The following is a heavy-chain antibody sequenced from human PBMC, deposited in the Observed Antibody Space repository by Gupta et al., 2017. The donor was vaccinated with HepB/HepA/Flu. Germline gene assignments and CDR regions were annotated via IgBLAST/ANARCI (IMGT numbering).Heavy chain of an antibody. CDR2: ISGSGGTT. Sequence: EVQLLESGGGLVQPGGSLRLSCAASGFTFNTYAVNWVRQAPGKGLEGVSAISGSGGTTYYADSVKGRFTISRDNSKNTLYLQMNSLRAEDTAVYYCARDYDFWSGPYYFDYWGQGTLVTVSS. CDR3: ARDYDFWSGPYYFDY. D-gene: IGHD3-3*01. V-gene: IGHV3-23*01. CDR1: GFTFNTYA. J-gene: IGHJ4*02.